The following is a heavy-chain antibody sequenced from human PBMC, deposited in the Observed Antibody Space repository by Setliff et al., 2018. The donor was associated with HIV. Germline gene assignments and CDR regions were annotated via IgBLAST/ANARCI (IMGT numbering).Heavy chain of an antibody. CDR3: AREQGRRVEY. CDR1: GFRFSYYG. V-gene: IGHV3-48*03. Sequence: PGGYLRLSCAASGFRFSYYGMNWVRDVPGKGLEWLSYIDSSGGIKSYADSVKGRFTVSRDNAEHSRFLQMNSLRVEDTALYYCAREQGRRVEYWGQGTQVTVSS. CDR2: IDSSGGIK. J-gene: IGHJ4*02.